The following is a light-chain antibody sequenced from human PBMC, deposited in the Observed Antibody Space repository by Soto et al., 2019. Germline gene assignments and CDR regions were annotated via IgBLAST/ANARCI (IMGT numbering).Light chain of an antibody. V-gene: IGKV1-39*01. J-gene: IGKJ3*01. CDR1: QSISSY. CDR3: QQSYSTPGFT. CDR2: AAS. Sequence: DIQMTQSPSSLSTSVGDRVTITCRASQSISSYLNWYQQKPGKAPKLLIYAASSLQSGVPSRFSCSGSGTDFTLTISSLQPEDFATYYCQQSYSTPGFTFGPGTIVDIK.